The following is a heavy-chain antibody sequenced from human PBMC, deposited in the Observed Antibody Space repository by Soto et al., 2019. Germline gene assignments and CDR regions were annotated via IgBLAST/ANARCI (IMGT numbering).Heavy chain of an antibody. CDR1: GYTFTSYD. CDR3: ARAPYYDILTGYELNWFDP. CDR2: MNPNSGNT. D-gene: IGHD3-9*01. Sequence: ASVKVSCKASGYTFTSYDINWVRQATGQGLEWMGWMNPNSGNTGYAQKFQGRVTMTRNTSISTAYMELSSLRSEDTAVYYCARAPYYDILTGYELNWFDPWGQGTLVTVSS. J-gene: IGHJ5*02. V-gene: IGHV1-8*01.